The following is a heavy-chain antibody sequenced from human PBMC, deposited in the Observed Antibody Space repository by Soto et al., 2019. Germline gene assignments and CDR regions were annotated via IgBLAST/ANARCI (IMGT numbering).Heavy chain of an antibody. V-gene: IGHV1-69*13. Sequence: ASVKVSCKASGGTFSSYAISWVRQAPGQGLEWMGGIIPIFGTANYAQKFQGRVTITADESTSTAYMELSSLRSEDTAVYYCARDFGAARLGGDYYGMDVWGQGTTVTVSS. J-gene: IGHJ6*02. CDR2: IIPIFGTA. D-gene: IGHD6-6*01. CDR1: GGTFSSYA. CDR3: ARDFGAARLGGDYYGMDV.